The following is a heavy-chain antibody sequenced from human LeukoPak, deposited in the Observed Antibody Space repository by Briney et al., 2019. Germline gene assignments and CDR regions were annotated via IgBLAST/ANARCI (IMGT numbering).Heavy chain of an antibody. V-gene: IGHV3-23*01. J-gene: IGHJ3*02. CDR3: AKEKIIGFVLDGFDI. CDR1: GFTFSIYA. Sequence: GGSLRLSCAASGFTFSIYAMTWVRQAPGKGLEWVSGISGSGGSTYYADSVKGRFTISRDNSKNTLYLQMNSLRAEDTAVYYCAKEKIIGFVLDGFDIWGQGTMVTVSS. D-gene: IGHD2/OR15-2a*01. CDR2: ISGSGGST.